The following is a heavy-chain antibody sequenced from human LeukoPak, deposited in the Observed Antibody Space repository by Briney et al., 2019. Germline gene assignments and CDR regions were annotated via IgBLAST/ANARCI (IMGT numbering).Heavy chain of an antibody. D-gene: IGHD4-17*01. V-gene: IGHV3-74*01. CDR2: INSDGSST. Sequence: GGSLRLSCAASGFTFSSYWMHWVRQAPGKGLVWVSRINSDGSSTSYADSVKGRFTISRDNAKNTLYLQMNGLRAEDTAVYYCARGVRLRTVTIYDYWGQGTLVTVSS. CDR1: GFTFSSYW. J-gene: IGHJ4*02. CDR3: ARGVRLRTVTIYDY.